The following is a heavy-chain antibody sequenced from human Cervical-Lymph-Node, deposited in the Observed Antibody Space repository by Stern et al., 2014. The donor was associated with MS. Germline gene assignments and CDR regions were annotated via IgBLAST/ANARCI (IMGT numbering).Heavy chain of an antibody. CDR1: GLSFSTSV. CDR2: VWNDGSKE. V-gene: IGHV3-33*01. Sequence: QVKLVQSGGGVVQPGRSLRLSCVASGLSFSTSVMDWVRKAPAKGMELVAVVWNDGSKELFTESVKGRFPSSRDTAKNTLHLQMSSLRAEDTAVYFCATSTASDAFDIWGQGTLVTVSS. J-gene: IGHJ3*02. D-gene: IGHD2/OR15-2a*01. CDR3: ATSTASDAFDI.